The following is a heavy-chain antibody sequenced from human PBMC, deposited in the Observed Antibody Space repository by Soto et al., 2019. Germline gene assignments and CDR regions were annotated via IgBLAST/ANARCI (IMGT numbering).Heavy chain of an antibody. J-gene: IGHJ4*02. V-gene: IGHV3-23*01. CDR3: AKDRFYGSGSYTVFDY. CDR2: ISGSGGST. CDR1: GFTFHNYA. Sequence: LRLSCAASGFTFHNYAMSWVRQAPGKGLEWVSAISGSGGSTYYADSVKGRFTISRDNSKNTLYLQMNSLRAEDTAVYYCAKDRFYGSGSYTVFDYWGQGTLVTVSS. D-gene: IGHD3-10*01.